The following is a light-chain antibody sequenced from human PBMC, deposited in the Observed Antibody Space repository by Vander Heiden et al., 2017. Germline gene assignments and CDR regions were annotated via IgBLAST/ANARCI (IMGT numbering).Light chain of an antibody. CDR3: QQYNNWPPLT. Sequence: EIVMTQSPATLSVSPGERATLSCRASQSVSSNLAWYQQKPGQAPRLLIYGASTRATGIPARFSGSAYGKEFTLTISSRQSEDFAVYYCQQYNNWPPLTFGGGTKVEIK. V-gene: IGKV3-15*01. J-gene: IGKJ4*01. CDR2: GAS. CDR1: QSVSSN.